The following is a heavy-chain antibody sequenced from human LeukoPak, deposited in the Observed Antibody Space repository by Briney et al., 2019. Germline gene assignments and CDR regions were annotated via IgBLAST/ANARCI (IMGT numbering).Heavy chain of an antibody. CDR3: ARQNVYYDISATIPFDS. CDR1: GYSFTNYW. D-gene: IGHD3-22*01. CDR2: IYPGDSDT. Sequence: GESLKISCKGSGYSFTNYWIAWVRQMPGKGLEWMGIIYPGDSDTRYSPSFQGQVTISADKSIITAYLRWSSLKASDTAMHYCARQNVYYDISATIPFDSWGQGTLVTVSS. V-gene: IGHV5-51*01. J-gene: IGHJ4*02.